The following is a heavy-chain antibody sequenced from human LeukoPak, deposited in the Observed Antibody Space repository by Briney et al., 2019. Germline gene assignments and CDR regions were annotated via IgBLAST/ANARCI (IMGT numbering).Heavy chain of an antibody. D-gene: IGHD3-10*01. V-gene: IGHV1-46*01. CDR3: ARDSREVLLWFGEFSP. CDR2: INPGGANT. CDR1: GYTFTNYY. Sequence: ASVKVSCKASGYTFTNYYIHWVRQAPGQGLEWMGLINPGGANTNYAQNFQGRVTMTRDTSTSTAYMELRSLRSDDTAVYYCARDSREVLLWFGEFSPWGQGTLVTVSS. J-gene: IGHJ5*02.